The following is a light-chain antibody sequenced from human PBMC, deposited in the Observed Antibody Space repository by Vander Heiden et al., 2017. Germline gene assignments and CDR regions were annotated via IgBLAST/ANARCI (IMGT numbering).Light chain of an antibody. CDR2: CNN. CDR1: SSNIGSNT. V-gene: IGLV1-44*01. Sequence: QSVLTQPPSASGTPGQRVTISCSGSSSNIGSNTVNWYQQLPGTDTKRRCECNNQRPSGVPDRFSVSKSGTYDSPAITVVQSEDGAEYDWAAWADSLNGCVFGGGTKLTVL. J-gene: IGLJ3*02. CDR3: AAWADSLNGCV.